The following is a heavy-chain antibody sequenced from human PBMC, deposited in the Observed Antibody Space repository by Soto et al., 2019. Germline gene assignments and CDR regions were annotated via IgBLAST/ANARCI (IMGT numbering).Heavy chain of an antibody. D-gene: IGHD1-26*01. CDR3: TRDQGGSYDSWFDP. CDR2: ISSGSAFI. J-gene: IGHJ5*02. V-gene: IGHV3-21*01. CDR1: SFSMYS. Sequence: EVQVVESGGDLVKPGGSLRLSCNFSFSMYSMDWVRQAPGKGLEWVASISSGSAFIKYADSVKGRFTISRDNAKNSVSLQMDSLRVEDTAMYYCTRDQGGSYDSWFDPWGRGTLVTVSS.